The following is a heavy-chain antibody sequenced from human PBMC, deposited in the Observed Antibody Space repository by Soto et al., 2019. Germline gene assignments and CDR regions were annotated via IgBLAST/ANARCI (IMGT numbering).Heavy chain of an antibody. J-gene: IGHJ6*03. CDR1: GDSVPSNSAG. CDR2: TYYKSKWYY. Sequence: QVQLQQSSPGLVKPSQALSLTCDISGDSVPSNSAGWNWIRQTPSRGLEWLGRTYYKSKWYYTYAASVKSRITVSPDTSKNQFSLQLTSVTPEDTAVYYCARGSWDDVSGHYYMDVWDKGTTVTVSS. CDR3: ARGSWDDVSGHYYMDV. V-gene: IGHV6-1*01. D-gene: IGHD1-1*01.